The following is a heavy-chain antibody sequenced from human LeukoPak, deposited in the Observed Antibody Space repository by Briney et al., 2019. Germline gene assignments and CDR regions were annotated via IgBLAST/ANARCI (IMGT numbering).Heavy chain of an antibody. Sequence: GSLRLSCAASGFTFSSYAMHWVRQAPGKGLEWVAVISYDGSNKYHADSVKGRFTISRDNSKNTLYLQMNSLRAEDTAVYYCARDEGGQLVRAEYFQHWGQGTLVTVSS. J-gene: IGHJ1*01. D-gene: IGHD6-6*01. CDR1: GFTFSSYA. CDR3: ARDEGGQLVRAEYFQH. CDR2: ISYDGSNK. V-gene: IGHV3-30*01.